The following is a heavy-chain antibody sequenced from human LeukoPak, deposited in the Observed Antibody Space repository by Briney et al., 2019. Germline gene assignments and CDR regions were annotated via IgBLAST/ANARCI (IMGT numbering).Heavy chain of an antibody. J-gene: IGHJ4*02. V-gene: IGHV3-73*01. CDR3: AKDAMIDYSNLPYFDY. D-gene: IGHD4-11*01. Sequence: GGSLRLSCTASGFTFSASPIHWVRQASGKGLEWVGRITGTHATAYAASVKGRFTISKDDSKSTTYLQMNSLRAEDTAVYYCAKDAMIDYSNLPYFDYWGQGTLVTVSS. CDR1: GFTFSASP. CDR2: ITGTHAT.